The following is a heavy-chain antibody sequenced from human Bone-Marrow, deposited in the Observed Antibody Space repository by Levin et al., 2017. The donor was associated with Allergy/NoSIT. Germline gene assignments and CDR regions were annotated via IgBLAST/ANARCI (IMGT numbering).Heavy chain of an antibody. D-gene: IGHD6-13*01. CDR1: GFTFSSYA. CDR3: ARPYSSSWNY. Sequence: SGGSLRLSCAASGFTFSSYAMHWVRQAPGKGLEWVAVISYDGSNKYYADSVKGRFTISRDNSKNTLYLQMNSLRAEDTAVYYCARPYSSSWNYWGQGTLVTVSS. CDR2: ISYDGSNK. V-gene: IGHV3-30-3*01. J-gene: IGHJ4*02.